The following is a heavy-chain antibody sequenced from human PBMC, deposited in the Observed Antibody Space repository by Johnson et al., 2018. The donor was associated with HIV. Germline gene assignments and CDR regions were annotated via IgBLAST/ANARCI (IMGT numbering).Heavy chain of an antibody. CDR1: GFTFDDYG. CDR2: IYSGGST. CDR3: AKDKAVVTALYDAFDI. V-gene: IGHV3-NL1*01. J-gene: IGHJ3*02. D-gene: IGHD2-21*02. Sequence: QVQLVESGGGLVQPGRSLRLSCTASGFTFDDYGMTWVRQAPGKGLEWVSGIYSGGSTYYADSVKGRFTISRDNSKNTLYLQMNSLRAEDTAVYYCAKDKAVVTALYDAFDIWGQGTMVTVSS.